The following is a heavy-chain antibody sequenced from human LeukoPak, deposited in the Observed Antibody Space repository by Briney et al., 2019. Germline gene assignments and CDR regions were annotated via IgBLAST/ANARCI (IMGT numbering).Heavy chain of an antibody. J-gene: IGHJ5*02. CDR1: GGSFSGYY. V-gene: IGHV4-34*01. Sequence: SETLSLTCAVYGGSFSGYYWSWIRQPPGKGLEWIGEINHSGSTNYNPSLKSRVTISVEPSKNQFSLKLSSVTAADTAVYYCARAKRFLEWLFGPNWFDPRGQGTLVTVSS. CDR2: INHSGST. D-gene: IGHD3-3*01. CDR3: ARAKRFLEWLFGPNWFDP.